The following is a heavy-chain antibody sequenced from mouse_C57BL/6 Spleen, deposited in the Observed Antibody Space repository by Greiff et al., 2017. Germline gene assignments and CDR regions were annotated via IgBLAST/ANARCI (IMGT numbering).Heavy chain of an antibody. CDR2: FNPNYGTT. V-gene: IGHV1-39*01. J-gene: IGHJ1*03. CDR3: AREGGYYGNYWYFDV. D-gene: IGHD2-1*01. CDR1: GYSFTDYN. Sequence: EVQLQPSGPELVKPGASVTISCKASGYSFTDYNMNWVKQSNGTSLKWIGVFNPNYGTTSYNQSFTGKATWTVDQSSSTAYMQLKSLTSEYSAVYYCAREGGYYGNYWYFDVWGTGTTVTVSS.